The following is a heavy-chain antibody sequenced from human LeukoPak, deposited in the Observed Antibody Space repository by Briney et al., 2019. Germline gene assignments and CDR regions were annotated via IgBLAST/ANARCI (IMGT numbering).Heavy chain of an antibody. CDR1: GGSISSSSYY. CDR3: ARRTNFDY. Sequence: SETLSLTCTVSGGSISSSSYYWGWIRQPPGKGLEWIGSIYHSGSTYYNPSLKSRVTISVDTSKNQFSLKLSSVTAADTAVYYCARRTNFDYWGQGTLVTVSS. J-gene: IGHJ4*02. V-gene: IGHV4-39*07. CDR2: IYHSGST.